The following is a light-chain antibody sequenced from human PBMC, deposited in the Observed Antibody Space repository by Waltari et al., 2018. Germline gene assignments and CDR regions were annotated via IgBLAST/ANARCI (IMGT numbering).Light chain of an antibody. CDR2: GAS. J-gene: IGKJ4*01. CDR3: QQAISVPPT. CDR1: QDISSW. Sequence: DIQMTQFPSSVSASVGDRVTITCRASQDISSWLAWYQHKPGKAPKLLIYGASNLQSGVPPRFSGSGSGSDFTLTISNLQPEDFATYYCQQAISVPPTFGGGTKVEVK. V-gene: IGKV1-12*01.